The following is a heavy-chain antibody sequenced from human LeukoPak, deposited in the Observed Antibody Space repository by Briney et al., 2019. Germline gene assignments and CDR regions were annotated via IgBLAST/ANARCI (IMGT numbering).Heavy chain of an antibody. D-gene: IGHD6-13*01. CDR2: INHSGST. J-gene: IGHJ5*02. CDR3: ARGSIAVAGNRWFDP. V-gene: IGHV4-34*01. Sequence: PSETLSLTCAVSGGSFSGYFRSWIRQPPGKGLEWIGEINHSGSTNYYPSLKSRVSITVSTSKKHFSLNQSSLTPADTAVYYCARGSIAVAGNRWFDPWGQETPVTVSS. CDR1: GGSFSGYF.